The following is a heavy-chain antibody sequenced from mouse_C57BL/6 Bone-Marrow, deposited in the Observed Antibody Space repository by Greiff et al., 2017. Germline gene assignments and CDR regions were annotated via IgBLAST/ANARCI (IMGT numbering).Heavy chain of an antibody. CDR1: GFSLTSYG. CDR3: ASMITTPCYFDY. J-gene: IGHJ2*01. CDR2: IWSGGST. Sequence: VQGVESGPGLVQPSQSLSITCTVSGFSLTSYGVHWVRQSPGKGLEWLGVIWSGGSTDYNAAFISRLSISKDNSKSQVFFKMNSLQADDTAIYYCASMITTPCYFDYWGQGTTLTVSS. D-gene: IGHD2-4*01. V-gene: IGHV2-2*01.